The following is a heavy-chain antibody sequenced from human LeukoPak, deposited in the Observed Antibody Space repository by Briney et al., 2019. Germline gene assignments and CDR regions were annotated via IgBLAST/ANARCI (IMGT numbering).Heavy chain of an antibody. CDR3: AREANFSXRXXXXSSGYYAY. D-gene: IGHD3-22*01. V-gene: IGHV5-51*01. J-gene: IGHJ4*02. CDR1: GYSFTSYC. CDR2: IYPGDSDT. Sequence: GESLKISGKGSGYSFTSYCIGWLRQMPGKGLEWMGIIYPGDSDTRYSPSFQGQVTISADKSISTAYLQWSSLKASDTAMYYCAREANFSXRXXXXSSGYYAYWGQGTLVT.